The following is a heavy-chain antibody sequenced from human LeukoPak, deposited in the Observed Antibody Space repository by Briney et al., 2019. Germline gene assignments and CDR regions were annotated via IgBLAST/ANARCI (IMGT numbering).Heavy chain of an antibody. D-gene: IGHD3-10*01. CDR2: INYSGST. V-gene: IGHV4-34*01. CDR1: GGSFSGYY. J-gene: IGHJ6*03. CDR3: SRRVVRGVIIDRYYYYYYMDV. Sequence: SETLSLTCAVYGGSFSGYYWSWIRQPPGKGLEWIGEINYSGSTNYNPSLKSRVTISVDTSKNQFSLKLSSVTAADTAVYYCSRRVVRGVIIDRYYYYYYMDVWGKGTTVTISS.